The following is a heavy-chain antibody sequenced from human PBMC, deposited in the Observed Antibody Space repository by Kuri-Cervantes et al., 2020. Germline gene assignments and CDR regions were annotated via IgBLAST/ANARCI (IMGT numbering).Heavy chain of an antibody. V-gene: IGHV4-34*01. J-gene: IGHJ6*03. CDR2: INHSGST. Sequence: ESLKISCAVYGGSFSGYYWSWIRQPPGKGLEWIGEINHSGSTNYNPSLKSRVTISVDTSKNQFSLKLSSVTAADTAVYYCACIKLDYYYYMGVWGKGTTVTVSS. CDR3: ACIKLDYYYYMGV. D-gene: IGHD1-1*01. CDR1: GGSFSGYY.